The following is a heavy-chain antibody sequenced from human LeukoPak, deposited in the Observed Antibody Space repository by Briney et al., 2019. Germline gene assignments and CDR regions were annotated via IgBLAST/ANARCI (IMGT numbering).Heavy chain of an antibody. J-gene: IGHJ5*02. V-gene: IGHV3-23*01. CDR3: ARDLGCSTTSCRYNWFDP. CDR2: ISQSGGRST. D-gene: IGHD2-2*01. CDR1: GFTFSSYA. Sequence: PGGSLRLSCAASGFTFSSYAMTRVRQAPGKGLEWVSFISQSGGRSTDYADSVKGRFTISRDNSKNTLYLQMNSLRAEDTAVYHCARDLGCSTTSCRYNWFDPWGQGTLVTVSS.